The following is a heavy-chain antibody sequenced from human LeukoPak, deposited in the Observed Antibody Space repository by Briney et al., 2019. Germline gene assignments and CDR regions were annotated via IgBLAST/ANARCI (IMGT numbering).Heavy chain of an antibody. CDR1: GLTFSSYS. CDR2: ISSSSSYI. CDR3: ARRIPDYYDSSPFDY. J-gene: IGHJ4*02. D-gene: IGHD3-22*01. Sequence: PGGSLRLSCAASGLTFSSYSMNWVRQAPGKGLEWVSSISSSSSYIYYADSVKGRFTISRDNAKNSLYLQMNSLRAEDTAVYYCARRIPDYYDSSPFDYWGQGTLVTVSS. V-gene: IGHV3-21*01.